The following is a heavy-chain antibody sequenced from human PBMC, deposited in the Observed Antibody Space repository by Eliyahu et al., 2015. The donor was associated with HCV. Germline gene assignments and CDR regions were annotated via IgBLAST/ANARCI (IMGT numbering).Heavy chain of an antibody. V-gene: IGHV3-73*01. CDR1: GFIFSDSA. J-gene: IGHJ3*02. CDR3: ARPSISDVAYAYDM. CDR2: IRSKTNSYAT. D-gene: IGHD2/OR15-2a*01. Sequence: EVQLVESGGGLVQPGGSLKLSCAASGFIFSDSAIHWVRQSLPGRGWGVGRIRSKTNSYATAYAASVKGRFTLSRDDSKNTAYLQMNSLKAEDTAVYYCARPSISDVAYAYDMWGQGTMVTVSS.